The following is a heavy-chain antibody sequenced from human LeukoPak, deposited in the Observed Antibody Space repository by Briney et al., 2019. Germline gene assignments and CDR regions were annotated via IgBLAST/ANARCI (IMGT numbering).Heavy chain of an antibody. D-gene: IGHD3-22*01. V-gene: IGHV7-4-1*02. J-gene: IGHJ3*02. CDR2: INTNTGNP. CDR3: ARDYYDSSGDMRDAFDI. CDR1: GYTFTSYA. Sequence: ASVKVSCKASGYTFTSYAMNWVRQAPGQGLEWMGWINTNTGNPTYAQGFTGRFVFSLDTSVSTAYLQISSLKAEDTAVYYCARDYYDSSGDMRDAFDIWGQGTMVTVSS.